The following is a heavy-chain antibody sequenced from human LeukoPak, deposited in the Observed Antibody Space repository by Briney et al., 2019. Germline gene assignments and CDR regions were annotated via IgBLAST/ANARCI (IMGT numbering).Heavy chain of an antibody. J-gene: IGHJ4*02. CDR1: GFTFSSYG. D-gene: IGHD3-10*01. Sequence: PGGSLRLSCAASGFTFSSYGMHWVRQAPGKGLEWVAFIRCDGSNKYYADSVKGRFTISRDNSKNTPYLQMNSLRAEDTAVYYCAKDDGYYYGSGPFDYWGQGTLVTVSS. CDR3: AKDDGYYYGSGPFDY. CDR2: IRCDGSNK. V-gene: IGHV3-30*02.